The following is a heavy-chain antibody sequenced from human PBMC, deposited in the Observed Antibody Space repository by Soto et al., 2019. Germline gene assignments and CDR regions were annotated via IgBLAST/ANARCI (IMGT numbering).Heavy chain of an antibody. Sequence: GALRLSSAATVFPSSTYALNWVRQALGKGPEWVSTISDVGHHTRYADSVKGRFTISRDKSKNTLFLQMISLRVDDTAIYYCTKSDGCGGGACYTGTYYYFDVWGRGTLVTVAS. CDR2: ISDVGHHT. J-gene: IGHJ2*01. D-gene: IGHD3-16*02. CDR1: VFPSSTYA. V-gene: IGHV3-23*01. CDR3: TKSDGCGGGACYTGTYYYFDV.